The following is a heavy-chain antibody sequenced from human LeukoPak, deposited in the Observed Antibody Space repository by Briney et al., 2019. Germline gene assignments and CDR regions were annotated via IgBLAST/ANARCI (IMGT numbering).Heavy chain of an antibody. CDR1: GDSINNYY. CDR3: ARGMGYDFWSGYHTFDY. J-gene: IGHJ4*02. V-gene: IGHV4-59*01. D-gene: IGHD3-3*01. Sequence: SETLSLTCTVSGDSINNYYWSWIRQPPGKGLEWIGYIYHSGSTKYNPSLKSRVTISVDTSKNQFSLKLSSVTAADTAVYYCARGMGYDFWSGYHTFDYWGQGTLVTVSS. CDR2: IYHSGST.